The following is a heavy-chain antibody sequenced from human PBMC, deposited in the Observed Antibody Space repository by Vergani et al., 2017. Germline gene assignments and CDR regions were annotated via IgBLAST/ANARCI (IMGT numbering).Heavy chain of an antibody. J-gene: IGHJ5*02. D-gene: IGHD3-3*01. CDR2: IYYSGST. CDR3: ARLYYDFWSGRGDWFDP. Sequence: QVQLQESGPGLVKPSETLSLTCTVSGGSISSYYLSWIRQPPGKGLEWIGYIYYSGSTNCNPSLKSRVTISVDTYKNQFSLKLSSVTAADTAVYYCARLYYDFWSGRGDWFDPWGQGTLVTVSS. V-gene: IGHV4-59*01. CDR1: GGSISSYY.